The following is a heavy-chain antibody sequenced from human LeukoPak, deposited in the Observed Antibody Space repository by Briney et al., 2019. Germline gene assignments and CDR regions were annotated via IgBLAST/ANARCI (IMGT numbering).Heavy chain of an antibody. CDR3: AKDQSSSWYSNFDY. CDR2: IRGSGGST. CDR1: GFPFSSYA. D-gene: IGHD6-13*01. J-gene: IGHJ4*02. Sequence: QPGGSLRLSCAASGFPFSSYAMSWVRQAPGKGLEWVSTIRGSGGSTYYADPVKGRFTISRDNSKNTLYLQMNSLRAEDAAVYYCAKDQSSSWYSNFDYWGQGTLVTVSS. V-gene: IGHV3-23*01.